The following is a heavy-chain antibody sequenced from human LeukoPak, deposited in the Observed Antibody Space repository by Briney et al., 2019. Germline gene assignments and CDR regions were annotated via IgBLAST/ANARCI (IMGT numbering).Heavy chain of an antibody. CDR2: ISQDVSHK. J-gene: IGHJ4*02. V-gene: IGHV3-7*01. Sequence: GGSLRLSCAASGFTFSSYWMSWVRQAPGKGLQSVAYISQDVSHKYYVDSVKGRFTISRDNAKNSLHLEMNSLRAEDTALYYCARVGYNGWNFENWGQGNLVTVSS. D-gene: IGHD5-12*01. CDR3: ARVGYNGWNFEN. CDR1: GFTFSSYW.